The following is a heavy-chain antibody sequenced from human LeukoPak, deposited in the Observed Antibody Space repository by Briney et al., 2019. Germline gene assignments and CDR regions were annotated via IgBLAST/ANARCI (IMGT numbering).Heavy chain of an antibody. V-gene: IGHV3-48*03. D-gene: IGHD6-13*01. CDR3: AKSTIAAVGKDYYYAVDA. Sequence: GGSLRLSCAASGFSFSSSQMNWVRQAPGKGPEWVSHISSGGNTEYYADSVRGRFTMSRDSAKNLVYLQMNSLRDEDTALYYCAKSTIAAVGKDYYYAVDAWGQGTTVTVSS. CDR1: GFSFSSSQ. J-gene: IGHJ6*02. CDR2: ISSGGNTE.